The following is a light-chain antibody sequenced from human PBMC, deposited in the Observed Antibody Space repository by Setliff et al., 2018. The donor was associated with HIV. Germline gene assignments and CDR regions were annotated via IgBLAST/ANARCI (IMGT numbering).Light chain of an antibody. CDR2: DDS. Sequence: QSVLTQPPSASGSPGQSVTISCTGTSGDVGGYAFVSWYQQYPGKAPKLMIYDDSKRPSGLSNRFSGSKSGNTASLTISGLQAEDEADYYCCSYAGSATWVFGGGTKVTVL. CDR1: SGDVGGYAF. J-gene: IGLJ2*01. CDR3: CSYAGSATWV. V-gene: IGLV2-23*01.